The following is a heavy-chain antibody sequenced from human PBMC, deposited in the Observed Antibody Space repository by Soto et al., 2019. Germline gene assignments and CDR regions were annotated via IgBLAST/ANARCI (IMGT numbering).Heavy chain of an antibody. J-gene: IGHJ6*02. V-gene: IGHV1-18*01. Sequence: QVQLVQSGAEVKKPGASVKVSCKASGYTFTSYGISWVRQAPGQGLEWMGWISAYNGNTNYAQKLQGRVTMTTDTSTSTAYMELRSLRSDDTAVYYCARDPARRGYSGYDRFPRYYYYGMDVWGQGTTVTVSS. CDR3: ARDPARRGYSGYDRFPRYYYYGMDV. D-gene: IGHD5-12*01. CDR2: ISAYNGNT. CDR1: GYTFTSYG.